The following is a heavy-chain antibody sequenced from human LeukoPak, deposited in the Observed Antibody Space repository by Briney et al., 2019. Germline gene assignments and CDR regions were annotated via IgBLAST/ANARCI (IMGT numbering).Heavy chain of an antibody. J-gene: IGHJ5*02. D-gene: IGHD2-15*01. CDR2: IYHSGST. V-gene: IGHV4-38-2*02. Sequence: SETLSLTCTVSGYSISSGYYWGWIRQPPGKGLEWIGSIYHSGSTYYNPSLKSRVTISVDTSKNQFSLKLSSVTAADTAVYYCARRGRRVDWFDPWGQGTLVTVSS. CDR3: ARRGRRVDWFDP. CDR1: GYSISSGYY.